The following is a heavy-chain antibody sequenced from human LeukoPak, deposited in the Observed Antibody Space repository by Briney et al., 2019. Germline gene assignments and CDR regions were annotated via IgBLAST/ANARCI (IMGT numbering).Heavy chain of an antibody. V-gene: IGHV3-15*01. CDR2: IKSNTDGGTT. Sequence: KAGGSLRLSCAASGFTFTNAWMSWVRQAPGKGLEWLGRIKSNTDGGTTDYAAPVKGRFTISRDDSKNTLYLQMNSLKTEDTAVYYCTTLYDRSSFPWGQGTMVTVSS. J-gene: IGHJ3*01. D-gene: IGHD3-22*01. CDR3: TTLYDRSSFP. CDR1: GFTFTNAW.